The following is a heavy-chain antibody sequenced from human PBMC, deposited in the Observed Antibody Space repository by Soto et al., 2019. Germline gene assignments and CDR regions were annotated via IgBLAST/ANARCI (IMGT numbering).Heavy chain of an antibody. Sequence: QITLKESGPPLVNPNQPLTLTCSFFGFSLSTSGVGVGWIRQPPGKALEWLVLLYWNEDKRYSPSLESRLTVTKDTSKNQVVLTMTNVDPVDTATYYRAHRDYYNSSGYAPFDSWGQGTLVTVSP. CDR2: LYWNEDK. CDR1: GFSLSTSGVG. J-gene: IGHJ4*02. D-gene: IGHD3-22*01. CDR3: AHRDYYNSSGYAPFDS. V-gene: IGHV2-5*01.